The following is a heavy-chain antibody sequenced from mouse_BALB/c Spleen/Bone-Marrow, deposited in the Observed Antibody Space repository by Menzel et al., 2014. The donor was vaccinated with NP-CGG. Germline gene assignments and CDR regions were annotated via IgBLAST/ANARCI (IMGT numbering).Heavy chain of an antibody. D-gene: IGHD1-2*01. CDR1: GFNIKDTY. V-gene: IGHV14-3*02. CDR2: IDPANGNT. Sequence: VQLQQPGAELVKPGASVKLSCTASGFNIKDTYIHWVKQRPEQGLEWIGRIDPANGNTKYVPKFQGKATITADTSSNTAYLQLSSLTSEDTAVYYCAEITTAAYYVMDYWGQGTSVTVSS. CDR3: AEITTAAYYVMDY. J-gene: IGHJ4*01.